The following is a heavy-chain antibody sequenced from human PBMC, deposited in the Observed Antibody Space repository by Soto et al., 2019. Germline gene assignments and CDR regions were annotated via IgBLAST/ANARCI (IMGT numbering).Heavy chain of an antibody. CDR3: ARGIGAYSSPGFDY. V-gene: IGHV4-59*01. CDR1: GGSISSYY. D-gene: IGHD6-13*01. Sequence: SETLSLTCTVSGGSISSYYWSWIRQPPGKGLEWIGYIYYSGSTNYNPSLKSRVTISVDTSKNQFSLKLSSVTAADSAVYYCARGIGAYSSPGFDYWGQGTLVTVSS. CDR2: IYYSGST. J-gene: IGHJ4*02.